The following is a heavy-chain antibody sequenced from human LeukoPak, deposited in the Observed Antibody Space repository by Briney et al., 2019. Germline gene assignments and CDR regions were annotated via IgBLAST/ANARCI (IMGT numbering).Heavy chain of an antibody. CDR2: MNPNSGNT. CDR1: GYTFTSYD. D-gene: IGHD3-9*01. CDR3: ARGALLTGYYNY. J-gene: IGHJ4*02. V-gene: IGHV1-8*01. Sequence: ASVKVSCKASGYTFTSYDINWVRQATGQGLEWMGWMNPNSGNTGYAQKFQGRVTMTRNTSISTAYMELSSLRSEDTAVYYCARGALLTGYYNYWGQGTLVTVSS.